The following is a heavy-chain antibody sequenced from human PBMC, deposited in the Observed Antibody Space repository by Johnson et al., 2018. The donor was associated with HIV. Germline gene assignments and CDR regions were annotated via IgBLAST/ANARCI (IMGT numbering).Heavy chain of an antibody. Sequence: VQLVESGGGLVQPGGALRLSCAASGVSLNDYDMHWGRQHIGKRVGWVSENETVGDTYYTASVKSRFTTSRENAKNSFDLQMNSLPAGDTAVYYCSRRSTRSDGFDLWGQGTMVIVSS. V-gene: IGHV3-13*02. CDR1: GVSLNDYD. D-gene: IGHD2-2*01. CDR3: SRRSTRSDGFDL. J-gene: IGHJ3*01. CDR2: NETVGDT.